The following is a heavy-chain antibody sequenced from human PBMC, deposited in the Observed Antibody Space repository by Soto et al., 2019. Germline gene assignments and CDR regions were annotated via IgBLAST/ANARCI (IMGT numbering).Heavy chain of an antibody. CDR1: GGSISSGCYS. CDR2: IYHSVST. V-gene: IGHV4-30-2*01. J-gene: IGHJ5*02. CDR3: VREFLIRSGYFSLFDP. D-gene: IGHD3-3*01. Sequence: PSETLSLTCAVSGGSISSGCYSWSWIRQPPGKDLEWIGYIYHSVSTYYNPSLKRRDAISVDRSKNHYYLKMSSVTAADRAVYYCVREFLIRSGYFSLFDPWGQGALVTVSS.